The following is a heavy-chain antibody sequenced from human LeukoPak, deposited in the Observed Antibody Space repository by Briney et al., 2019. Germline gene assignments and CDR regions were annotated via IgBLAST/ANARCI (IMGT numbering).Heavy chain of an antibody. V-gene: IGHV4-59*01. Sequence: SETLSLTCTVSGGSISSYYWSWIRQPPGKGLEWIGYIYYSGSTNYNPSLKSRVTISVDTSKNQFSLKLSSVTAADTAVYYCARDEGVGATRFDYWGQGTLVTVSS. D-gene: IGHD1-26*01. CDR1: GGSISSYY. CDR2: IYYSGST. CDR3: ARDEGVGATRFDY. J-gene: IGHJ4*02.